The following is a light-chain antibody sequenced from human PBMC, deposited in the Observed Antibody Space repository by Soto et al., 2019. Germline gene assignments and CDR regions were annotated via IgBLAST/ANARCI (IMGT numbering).Light chain of an antibody. Sequence: QLTQSPSSLSASVGDRVTITCRASRDISLCLAWYQQRQGKAPKLLIYGASPLQSGVPSRFSGSGSGTEFTLTISSLQPEDFATYHCQQLQRTPFTFGPGTTVDV. V-gene: IGKV1-9*01. CDR1: RDISLC. J-gene: IGKJ3*01. CDR2: GAS. CDR3: QQLQRTPFT.